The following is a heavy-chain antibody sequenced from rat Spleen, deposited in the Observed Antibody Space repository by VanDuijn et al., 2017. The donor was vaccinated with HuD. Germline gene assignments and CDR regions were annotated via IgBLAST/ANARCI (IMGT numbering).Heavy chain of an antibody. J-gene: IGHJ2*01. CDR3: VTERLGVEG. V-gene: IGHV4-2*01. D-gene: IGHD1-11*01. Sequence: EVKLVESGGGLVQPGRSLKLSCAASGFNFNDYWMGWVRQAPGKGLEWIAEINKDSRTIKYSPSLKDKFTNSRNKAQNTLYLQMSKLGAEDTAIYYCVTERLGVEGWGQGVMVTVSS. CDR1: GFNFNDYW. CDR2: INKDSRTI.